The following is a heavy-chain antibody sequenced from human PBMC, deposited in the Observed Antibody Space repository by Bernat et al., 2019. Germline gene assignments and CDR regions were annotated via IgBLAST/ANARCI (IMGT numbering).Heavy chain of an antibody. Sequence: QLQLQESGPGLVKPSETLSLTCTVSGGSIISSSYYWGWIRQPPGKGLEWIGSIYYSGSTYYNPSLKSRVTISVDTSKNQFSLKLSSVTAADTAVYYCARTVTGTSTYFDYWGQGTLVTVSS. CDR1: GGSIISSSYY. V-gene: IGHV4-39*01. CDR2: IYYSGST. J-gene: IGHJ4*02. CDR3: ARTVTGTSTYFDY. D-gene: IGHD1-7*01.